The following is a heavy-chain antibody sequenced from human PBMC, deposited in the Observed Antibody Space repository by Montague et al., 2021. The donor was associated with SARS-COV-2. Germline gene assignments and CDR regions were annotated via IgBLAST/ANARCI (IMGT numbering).Heavy chain of an antibody. CDR3: ARLHCSSTSCYYLFFAETSHFDX. D-gene: IGHD2-2*01. CDR2: IYYSGST. V-gene: IGHV4-39*01. CDR1: GGSISSSSYY. Sequence: SETLSLTCTVSGGSISSSSYYWGWIRQPPGKGLEWIGSIYYSGSTYYNPSLKSRVTISVDTSKNQFSLKLSSVTAAGTAVYYCARLHCSSTSCYYLFFAETSHFDXWGQGTLVTVSS. J-gene: IGHJ4*02.